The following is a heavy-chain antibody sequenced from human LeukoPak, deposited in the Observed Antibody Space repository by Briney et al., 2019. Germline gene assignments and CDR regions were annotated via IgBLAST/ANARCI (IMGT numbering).Heavy chain of an antibody. J-gene: IGHJ4*02. Sequence: GRSLRPSCAPSGFIFSVYYMTWARQAPGKGLEPISYITNGGSGIFYADSVKDRFTISRDNAKNSLYLHMSSLRVEDTAVYYCARERGSSWFYQAFDLWGQGALVIVSS. V-gene: IGHV3-11*01. CDR1: GFIFSVYY. CDR2: ITNGGSGI. D-gene: IGHD6-13*01. CDR3: ARERGSSWFYQAFDL.